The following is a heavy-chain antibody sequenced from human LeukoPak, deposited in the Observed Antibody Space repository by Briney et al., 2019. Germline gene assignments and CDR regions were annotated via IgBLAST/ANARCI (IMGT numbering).Heavy chain of an antibody. Sequence: PGGSLRLSCAASGFTFSSYAMSWVRQAPGKGLEWVSAISGSGGSTYYADSVKGRFTISRDNSKNTLYLQMNSLRAEDTAVYYCAGRKSYSSGWPTQTTDYWGQGTLVTVSS. D-gene: IGHD6-25*01. CDR2: ISGSGGST. CDR3: AGRKSYSSGWPTQTTDY. CDR1: GFTFSSYA. J-gene: IGHJ4*02. V-gene: IGHV3-23*01.